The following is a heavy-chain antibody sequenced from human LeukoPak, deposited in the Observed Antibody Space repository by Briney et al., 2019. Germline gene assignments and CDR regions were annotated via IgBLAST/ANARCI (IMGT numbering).Heavy chain of an antibody. Sequence: SSETLSLTCTVSGGSISSYYWSWIRQPPGKGLEWIGYIYYSGSTNYNPSLKSRVTISVDTSKNQFSLKLSSVTAADTAVYYCTRGSGYSRDYFDYWGQGTLVTVSS. D-gene: IGHD5-12*01. CDR1: GGSISSYY. V-gene: IGHV4-59*12. CDR3: TRGSGYSRDYFDY. J-gene: IGHJ4*02. CDR2: IYYSGST.